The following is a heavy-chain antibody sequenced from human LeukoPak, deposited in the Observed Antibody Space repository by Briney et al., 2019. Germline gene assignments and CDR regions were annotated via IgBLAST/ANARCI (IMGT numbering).Heavy chain of an antibody. J-gene: IGHJ4*02. CDR1: GFTFADYA. D-gene: IGHD3-22*01. Sequence: GGSLRLSCAASGFTFADYAMHWVRQAPGKGLEWVSAISGSGGSTNYADSVKGRFTISRDNSKNTLYLQMNSLRAEDTAVYYCATPTTYYYDSSGYYPFAYWGQGTLVTVSS. V-gene: IGHV3-23*01. CDR3: ATPTTYYYDSSGYYPFAY. CDR2: ISGSGGST.